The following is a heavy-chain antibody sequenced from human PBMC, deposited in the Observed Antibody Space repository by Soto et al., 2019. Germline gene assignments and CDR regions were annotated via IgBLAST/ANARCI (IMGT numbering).Heavy chain of an antibody. V-gene: IGHV1-3*01. CDR2: INAGNGNT. Sequence: ASVKVSCKASGYTFTSYAMHWVRQAPGQRLEWMGWINAGNGNTKYSQKFQGRVTITTDTSTSTAYMELRSLRSDDTAVYYCARDGYYDSSGYRSDFDYWGQGTLVTVSS. CDR3: ARDGYYDSSGYRSDFDY. D-gene: IGHD3-22*01. J-gene: IGHJ4*02. CDR1: GYTFTSYA.